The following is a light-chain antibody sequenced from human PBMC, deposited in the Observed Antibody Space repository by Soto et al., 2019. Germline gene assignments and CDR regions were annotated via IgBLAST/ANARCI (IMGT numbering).Light chain of an antibody. Sequence: EIVLTQSPDTLSLSPGDRATLSCRASQSVSSSFLAWYQQKPGQAPRLLIYGASSRATGIPDRFSGSGSGTDFTLTISRLEPEDVAVYYCQQYDSSPLTFGGGTKVEIK. CDR2: GAS. V-gene: IGKV3-20*01. CDR1: QSVSSSF. J-gene: IGKJ4*01. CDR3: QQYDSSPLT.